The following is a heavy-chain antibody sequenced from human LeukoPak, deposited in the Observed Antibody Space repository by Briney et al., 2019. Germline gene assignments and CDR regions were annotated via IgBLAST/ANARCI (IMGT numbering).Heavy chain of an antibody. D-gene: IGHD2-15*01. CDR3: ARTGGYCTLNCRGMGNRIDS. V-gene: IGHV3-21*01. CDR2: MGSSGSHI. CDR1: GFNFGIYS. J-gene: IGHJ5*01. Sequence: GGSLRLSCAASGFNFGIYSMTWVRQAPGKGLEWVASMGSSGSHIYYAGSVKGRFTISRDNAKNSLYLQLNSLGAEDTAVYFCARTGGYCTLNCRGMGNRIDSWGQGALVAVSS.